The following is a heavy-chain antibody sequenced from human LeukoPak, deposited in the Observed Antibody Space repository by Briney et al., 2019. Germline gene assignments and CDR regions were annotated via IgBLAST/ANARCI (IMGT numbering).Heavy chain of an antibody. J-gene: IGHJ4*02. CDR2: IYSGGDK. D-gene: IGHD3-22*01. CDR3: GGYSSLDH. CDR1: AFTFSNFA. Sequence: PGGSLRLSCTASAFTFSNFAMTWVRQAPGKGLEWVSLIYSGGDKRYAASVKGRFTISRDNSKNTLYLQMDSLRVEDTAVYYCGGYSSLDHWGQGTLVTVSS. V-gene: IGHV3-23*03.